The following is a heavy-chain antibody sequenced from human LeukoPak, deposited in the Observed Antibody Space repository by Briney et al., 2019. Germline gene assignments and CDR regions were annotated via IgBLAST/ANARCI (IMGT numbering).Heavy chain of an antibody. J-gene: IGHJ5*02. Sequence: ASVKVSCKASGYTFTDYYMHWVRQAPGQGLEWMGWINPNSGGTNYAQKFQGRVTMTRDTSISTVYMEMSRLRSDDTAVYYCARAPKLNDITMIMMFDPWGQGTLVTVSS. CDR2: INPNSGGT. CDR3: ARAPKLNDITMIMMFDP. D-gene: IGHD3-22*01. CDR1: GYTFTDYY. V-gene: IGHV1-2*02.